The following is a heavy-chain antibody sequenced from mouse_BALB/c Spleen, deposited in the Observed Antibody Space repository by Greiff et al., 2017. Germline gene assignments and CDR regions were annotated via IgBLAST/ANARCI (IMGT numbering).Heavy chain of an antibody. CDR2: ISDGGSYT. V-gene: IGHV5-4*02. D-gene: IGHD2-4*01. CDR3: ARDGDYDKAY. J-gene: IGHJ3*01. Sequence: EVKLVESGGGLVKPGGSLKLSCAASGFTFSDYYMYWVRQTPEKRLEWVATISDGGSYTYYPDSVKGRFTISRDNAKNNLYLQMSSLKSEDTAMYYCARDGDYDKAYWGQGTLVTVSA. CDR1: GFTFSDYY.